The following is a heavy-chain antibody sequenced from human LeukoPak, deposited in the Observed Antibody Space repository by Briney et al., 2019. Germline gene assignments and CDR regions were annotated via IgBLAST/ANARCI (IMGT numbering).Heavy chain of an antibody. CDR2: ISSSSSYI. V-gene: IGHV3-21*01. D-gene: IGHD3-16*01. J-gene: IGHJ6*03. Sequence: PGGSLRLSCAASGFTFSSYSMNWVRQAPGKGLEWVSSISSSSSYIYYADSVKGRFTISRDNAKNSLYLQMNSLRAEDTAVYYCARASVVLRLSSYYMDVWGKGTTVTVSS. CDR3: ARASVVLRLSSYYMDV. CDR1: GFTFSSYS.